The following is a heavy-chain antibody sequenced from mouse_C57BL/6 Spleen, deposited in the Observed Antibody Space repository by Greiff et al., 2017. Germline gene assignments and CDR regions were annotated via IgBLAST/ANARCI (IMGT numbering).Heavy chain of an antibody. Sequence: VMLVESGPGLVQPSQSLSITCTVSGFSLTSYGVHWVRQSPGKGLEWLGVIWSGGSTDYNDAFISRLSISKDNSKIQVFFKMNSLQADDTAIYYCARNYGNYLFDYWGQGTTLTVSS. J-gene: IGHJ2*01. V-gene: IGHV2-2*01. D-gene: IGHD2-1*01. CDR3: ARNYGNYLFDY. CDR1: GFSLTSYG. CDR2: IWSGGST.